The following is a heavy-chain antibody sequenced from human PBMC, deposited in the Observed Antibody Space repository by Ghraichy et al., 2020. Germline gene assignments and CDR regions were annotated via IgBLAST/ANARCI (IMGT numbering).Heavy chain of an antibody. J-gene: IGHJ2*01. CDR1: RFTFITYA. CDR3: AKDTGGYHYGWYFDL. Sequence: GGSLRLSCAASRFTFITYAMSWVRQAPGKGLEWVSAISGSGGSTYYADSVKGRFTISRDNSKNTLYLQMNSLRAEDTAVYYCAKDTGGYHYGWYFDLWGRGTLVTVSS. D-gene: IGHD3-16*01. CDR2: ISGSGGST. V-gene: IGHV3-23*01.